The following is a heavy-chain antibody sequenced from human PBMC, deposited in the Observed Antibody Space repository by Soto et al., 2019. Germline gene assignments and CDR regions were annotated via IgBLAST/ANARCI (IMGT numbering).Heavy chain of an antibody. CDR1: GFTFSSYG. CDR3: VKDGEAASPGWFDT. J-gene: IGHJ5*02. D-gene: IGHD6-6*01. Sequence: QVQLVESGGGVVQPGRSLRLSCAASGFTFSSYGMHWVRQAPGKGLEWVAVIWYDGSNKYYADSVKGRFTISRDNSKNTLYLQMNSLRAEDTAVYYCVKDGEAASPGWFDTWGQGTQVTVSA. V-gene: IGHV3-33*06. CDR2: IWYDGSNK.